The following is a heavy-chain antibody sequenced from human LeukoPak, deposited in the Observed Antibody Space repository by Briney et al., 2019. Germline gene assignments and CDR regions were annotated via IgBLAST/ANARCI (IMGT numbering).Heavy chain of an antibody. CDR3: AKDALGAGGFDY. CDR2: ISGSGGST. Sequence: QPGGSLRLSCAASGFSFSSYAMSWVRQAPGKGLEWVSTISGSGGSTYYADSVKGRFTISRDNSKNTLYLQMNSLRAEDTAVYYCAKDALGAGGFDYWGQGTLVTVSS. V-gene: IGHV3-23*01. J-gene: IGHJ4*02. D-gene: IGHD3-16*01. CDR1: GFSFSSYA.